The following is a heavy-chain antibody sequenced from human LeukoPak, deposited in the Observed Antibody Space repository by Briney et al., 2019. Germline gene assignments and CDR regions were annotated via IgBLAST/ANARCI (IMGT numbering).Heavy chain of an antibody. CDR3: ASARAPKMATIHHY. Sequence: GGSLRLSCAASGFIFSSYAMHWVRQAPGKGLEWVAVISYDGSNKYYADSVKGRFTISRDNSKNTLYLQMNSLRAEDTAVYYCASARAPKMATIHHYWGQGTLVTVSS. CDR2: ISYDGSNK. CDR1: GFIFSSYA. V-gene: IGHV3-30-3*01. J-gene: IGHJ4*02. D-gene: IGHD5-24*01.